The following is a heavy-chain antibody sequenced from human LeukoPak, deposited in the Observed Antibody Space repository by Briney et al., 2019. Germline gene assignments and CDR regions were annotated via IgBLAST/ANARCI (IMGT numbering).Heavy chain of an antibody. CDR2: FYDSGNT. D-gene: IGHD1-1*01. J-gene: IGHJ6*02. V-gene: IGHV4-39*01. Sequence: PSETLSLTCIVSGGSISSSSYYWDWIRQAPGEGLEWIGNFYDSGNTRYNPSLKSRVTISGDTSKNQFSLELTSVTAADTAVYYCARHGTSSYYYYAMDVWGQGTTVTVSS. CDR3: ARHGTSSYYYYAMDV. CDR1: GGSISSSSYY.